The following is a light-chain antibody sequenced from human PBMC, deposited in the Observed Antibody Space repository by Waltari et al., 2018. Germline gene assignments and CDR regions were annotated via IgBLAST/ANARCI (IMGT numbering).Light chain of an antibody. J-gene: IGLJ2*01. CDR2: DVA. V-gene: IGLV2-14*01. Sequence: QSALTQPASVSGSPGQSSTISCTGTSSDIGGYNYVNWYKQHPDKAPKLMIYDVAMLTSGVSNRFSGSKTGNTAFLTISELQAEDDADYYCTSYTTTKTVVFGGGTKVTVL. CDR1: SSDIGGYNY. CDR3: TSYTTTKTVV.